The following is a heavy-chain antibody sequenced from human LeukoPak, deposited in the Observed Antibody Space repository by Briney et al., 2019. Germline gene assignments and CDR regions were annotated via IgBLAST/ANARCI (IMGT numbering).Heavy chain of an antibody. J-gene: IGHJ4*02. Sequence: GGSLRLSCAASGFTFSSYSMNWVRQAPGKGLEWVSSISSSSSYIYYADPVKGRFTISRDNAKNSLYLQMNSLRAEDTAVYYCARDLYGDYWRYFDYWGQGTLVTVSS. V-gene: IGHV3-21*01. CDR2: ISSSSSYI. CDR1: GFTFSSYS. CDR3: ARDLYGDYWRYFDY. D-gene: IGHD4-17*01.